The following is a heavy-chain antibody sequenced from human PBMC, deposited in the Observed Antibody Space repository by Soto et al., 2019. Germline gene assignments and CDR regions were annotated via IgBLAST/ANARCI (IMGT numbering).Heavy chain of an antibody. CDR2: IYYSGST. Sequence: SETLSLTGTVSGGSISSSSYYWRWIRQPPGKGLEWIGSIYYSGSTYYNPSLKSRVTISVDTSKNQFSLKLSSVTAADTAVYYCARRDGGSYYFVDYWGQGTLVTVSS. V-gene: IGHV4-39*01. D-gene: IGHD1-26*01. CDR1: GGSISSSSYY. CDR3: ARRDGGSYYFVDY. J-gene: IGHJ4*02.